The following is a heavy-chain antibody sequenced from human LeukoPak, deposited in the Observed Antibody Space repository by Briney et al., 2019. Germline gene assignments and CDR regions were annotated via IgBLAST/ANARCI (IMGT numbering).Heavy chain of an antibody. CDR3: ARDYNSSGRYYYHMDV. CDR2: IHYSGST. Sequence: SETLSLTCTVSGDSISNYYWNWIRQPPGKGLEWIGYIHYSGSTTYNPSLKSRVTISVDTSKNQFSLKLSSVTAADTAVYYCARDYNSSGRYYYHMDVWGKGTTVTVSS. CDR1: GDSISNYY. D-gene: IGHD3-22*01. V-gene: IGHV4-59*01. J-gene: IGHJ6*03.